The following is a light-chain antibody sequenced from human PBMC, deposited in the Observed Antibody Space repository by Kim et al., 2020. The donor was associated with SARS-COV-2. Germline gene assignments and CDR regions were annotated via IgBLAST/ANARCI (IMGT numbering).Light chain of an antibody. CDR2: GAS. V-gene: IGKV3-15*01. CDR1: QSISSH. Sequence: SVAAGESVTSSGRASQSISSHLAWYQQKVGHSPRLLIYGASIRATGVPDRFSGSGSETDFTLTITSLQSEDFAIYYCQQYHKWPLFGQGTKVDIK. CDR3: QQYHKWPL. J-gene: IGKJ1*01.